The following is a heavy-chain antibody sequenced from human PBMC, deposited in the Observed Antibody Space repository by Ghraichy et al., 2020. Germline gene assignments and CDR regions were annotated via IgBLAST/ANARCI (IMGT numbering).Heavy chain of an antibody. Sequence: GGSLRLSCAASGFTFSNAWMSWVRQAPGKGLDWVGRLKSKTDGGTTEYAAPVKGRFTISRDDSKNTLYLQMNSLKTEDTGVYYCIRHNYDSNGYYYPFDFWGQGTLVTVST. J-gene: IGHJ4*02. D-gene: IGHD3-22*01. CDR2: LKSKTDGGTT. CDR3: IRHNYDSNGYYYPFDF. CDR1: GFTFSNAW. V-gene: IGHV3-15*01.